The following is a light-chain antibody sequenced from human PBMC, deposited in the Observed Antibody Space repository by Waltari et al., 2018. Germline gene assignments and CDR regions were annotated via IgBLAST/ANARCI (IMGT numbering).Light chain of an antibody. CDR2: DFN. CDR1: NSDIGTYIY. CDR3: SSYKVNNTWV. J-gene: IGLJ3*02. Sequence: QSALTQPASVSGSPGRSITISCTGTNSDIGTYIYVTWYQQHPNKAPKLILYDFNKRPSGVASRVSGSKSGNTASLTISGLQAEDEADYYCSSYKVNNTWVFGGGTYVTVL. V-gene: IGLV2-14*03.